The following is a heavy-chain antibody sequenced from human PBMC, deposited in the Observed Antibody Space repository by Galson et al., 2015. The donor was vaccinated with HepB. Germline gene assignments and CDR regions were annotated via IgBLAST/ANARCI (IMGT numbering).Heavy chain of an antibody. D-gene: IGHD3-16*01. CDR2: ISSSSSTI. CDR1: GFTFSSYS. J-gene: IGHJ6*02. Sequence: SLRLSCAASGFTFSSYSMNWVRQAPGKGLEWVSYISSSSSTIYYADSVKGRFTISRDNAKNSLYLQMNSLRAEDTAVYYCARDGGYYYYYYGMDVWGQGTTVTVSS. CDR3: ARDGGYYYYYYGMDV. V-gene: IGHV3-48*04.